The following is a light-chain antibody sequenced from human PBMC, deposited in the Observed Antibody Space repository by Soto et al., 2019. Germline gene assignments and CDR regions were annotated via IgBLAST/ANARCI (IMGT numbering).Light chain of an antibody. CDR1: QSVSSY. Sequence: IGLTQSTATLSWSPGERATLSCRASQSVSSYLAWYQQKPGQAPRLLIYDASNRATGIPARFSGSGSGTDFTLTISSLEPEDFAVYYCQQRSNWPWTFGQGTKVDIK. CDR3: QQRSNWPWT. V-gene: IGKV3-11*01. CDR2: DAS. J-gene: IGKJ1*01.